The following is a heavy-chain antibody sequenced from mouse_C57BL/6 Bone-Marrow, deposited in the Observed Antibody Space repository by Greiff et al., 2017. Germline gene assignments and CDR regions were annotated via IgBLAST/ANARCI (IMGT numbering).Heavy chain of an antibody. CDR1: GYTFTSYW. D-gene: IGHD1-1*01. CDR3: ARFIPRAMDY. V-gene: IGHV1-61*01. Sequence: VQLQQPGAELVRPGSSVKLSCKASGYTFTSYWMDWVKQRPGQGLEWIGNIYPSDSETHYNQKFKDKATLTVDKSSSTAYMQLSSLTSEDSAVYYCARFIPRAMDYWGQGTSVTVSS. J-gene: IGHJ4*01. CDR2: IYPSDSET.